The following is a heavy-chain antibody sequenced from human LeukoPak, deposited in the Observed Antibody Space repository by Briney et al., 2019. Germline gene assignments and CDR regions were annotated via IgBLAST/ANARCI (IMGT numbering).Heavy chain of an antibody. V-gene: IGHV3-23*01. CDR3: AKGGILVRNYVLDV. CDR1: GFTFNLYA. CDR2: IDGGGGST. Sequence: PGGSLRLSCAASGFTFNLYAMNWVRQAPEKGLEWVSVIDGGGGSTYYADSVKGRFTISRDNSKNTLYLQMNSLRAEDTAVYYCAKGGILVRNYVLDVWGQGTTVTVSS. J-gene: IGHJ6*02. D-gene: IGHD3-16*01.